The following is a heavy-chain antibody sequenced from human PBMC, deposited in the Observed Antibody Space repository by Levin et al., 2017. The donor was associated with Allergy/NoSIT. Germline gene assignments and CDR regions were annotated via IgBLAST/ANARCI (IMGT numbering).Heavy chain of an antibody. D-gene: IGHD2-15*01. CDR3: ARGACSGTSCLDY. Sequence: LSLTCAASGFTFSSKWMHWVRQAPGKGLVWVSHINSDGSSTNYADSVKGRFTISRDNAKNTLFLQMNSLRADDTAVYYCARGACSGTSCLDYWGQGTLVTVSS. CDR1: GFTFSSKW. V-gene: IGHV3-74*01. CDR2: INSDGSST. J-gene: IGHJ4*02.